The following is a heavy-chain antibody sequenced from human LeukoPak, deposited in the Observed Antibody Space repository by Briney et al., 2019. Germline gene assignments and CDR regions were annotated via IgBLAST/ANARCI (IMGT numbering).Heavy chain of an antibody. Sequence: SQTLSLTCAISGDSVSSNSATWNWIRQSPSRGLEWLGRTYYRSTWYSDYAVSVKSRITINPDTSKNQFSLQLDSVTPEDTAVYCCARSRQYNGGWYPDYWGQGTLVTVSS. D-gene: IGHD6-19*01. CDR3: ARSRQYNGGWYPDY. CDR2: TYYRSTWYS. J-gene: IGHJ4*02. CDR1: GDSVSSNSAT. V-gene: IGHV6-1*01.